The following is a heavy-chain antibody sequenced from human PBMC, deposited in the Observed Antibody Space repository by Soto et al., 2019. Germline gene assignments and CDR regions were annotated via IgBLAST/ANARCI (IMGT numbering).Heavy chain of an antibody. J-gene: IGHJ6*02. Sequence: TLSLSWSVAGECIASGDYYWNWIRQSRGKGLEWIGHIFYSGTTDYNPSLKSRAAISLDTAKNQVSLELSSVTAADTAVYYCSRDRRVSNRWSPGDSSFYGLDVWGQGSTGTVSS. V-gene: IGHV4-30-4*01. D-gene: IGHD4-4*01. CDR1: GECIASGDYY. CDR2: IFYSGTT. CDR3: SRDRRVSNRWSPGDSSFYGLDV.